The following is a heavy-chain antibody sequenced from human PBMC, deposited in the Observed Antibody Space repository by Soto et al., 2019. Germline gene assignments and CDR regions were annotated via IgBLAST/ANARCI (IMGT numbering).Heavy chain of an antibody. CDR3: ARDRSSVTAAAIPLI. D-gene: IGHD2-2*02. J-gene: IGHJ3*02. Sequence: GVSLRLSCAASGFTFSSYSMHWVRQAPGKGLVWVSRTNSDGSSTSYADSVKGRFTISRDNAKNTLYLQMNSLRAEDTAVYYCARDRSSVTAAAIPLIWGQGTMVTLSS. CDR2: TNSDGSST. CDR1: GFTFSSYS. V-gene: IGHV3-74*01.